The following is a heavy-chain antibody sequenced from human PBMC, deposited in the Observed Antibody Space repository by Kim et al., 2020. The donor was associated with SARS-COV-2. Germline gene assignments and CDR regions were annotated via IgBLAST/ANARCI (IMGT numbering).Heavy chain of an antibody. D-gene: IGHD1-26*01. CDR3: ARVGGYYYYYMDV. Sequence: SETLSLTCAVYGGSFSGYYWSWIRQPPGKGLEWIGEINHGGSTNYNPSLKSRVTISVDTSKNQFSLKLSSVTAADTAVYYCARVGGYYYYYMDVWGKGTTVTVSS. J-gene: IGHJ6*03. CDR1: GGSFSGYY. V-gene: IGHV4-34*01. CDR2: INHGGST.